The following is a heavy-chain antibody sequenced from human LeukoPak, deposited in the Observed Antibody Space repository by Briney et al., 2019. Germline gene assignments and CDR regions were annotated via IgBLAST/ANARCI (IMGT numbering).Heavy chain of an antibody. J-gene: IGHJ4*02. D-gene: IGHD3-22*01. CDR2: IYYSAST. CDR3: ARSAYYYDGSDYYYFDY. V-gene: IGHV4-59*01. CDR1: GASISSSY. Sequence: SETLSLTCTVSGASISSSYWSWIRHPPGKGLEWIGYIYYSASTNYNPSLKSRVTISVDTSKNQFSLKLSSVTAADTAVYYCARSAYYYDGSDYYYFDYWGQGTLVTVSS.